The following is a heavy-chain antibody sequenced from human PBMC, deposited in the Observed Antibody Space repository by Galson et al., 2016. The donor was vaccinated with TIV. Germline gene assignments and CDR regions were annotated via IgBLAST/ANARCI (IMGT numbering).Heavy chain of an antibody. V-gene: IGHV1-69*13. Sequence: SVKVSCKASGGTFSSYAISWVRQAPGQGLEWMGGIIPIFGTANYAQKFQGRVTITADESTSTAYMELSSLRSEDTAVYYCARDRGYSGYDWAFDYWGQRTLVTVSS. CDR2: IIPIFGTA. CDR3: ARDRGYSGYDWAFDY. J-gene: IGHJ4*02. D-gene: IGHD5-12*01. CDR1: GGTFSSYA.